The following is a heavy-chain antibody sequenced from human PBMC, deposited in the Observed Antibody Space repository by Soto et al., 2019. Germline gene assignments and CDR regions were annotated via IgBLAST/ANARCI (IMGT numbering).Heavy chain of an antibody. Sequence: GGSLRLSCAASGFTFSSYAMSWVRQAPGKGLEWVSAISGSGGSTYYADSVKGRFTISRDNSKNTLYLQMNSLRAEDTAVYYCAKALSGSYLVLGHFDYRGQGTLVTVSA. D-gene: IGHD1-26*01. CDR2: ISGSGGST. J-gene: IGHJ4*02. CDR1: GFTFSSYA. CDR3: AKALSGSYLVLGHFDY. V-gene: IGHV3-23*01.